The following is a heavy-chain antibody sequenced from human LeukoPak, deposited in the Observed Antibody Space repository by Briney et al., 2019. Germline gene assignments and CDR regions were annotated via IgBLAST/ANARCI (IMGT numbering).Heavy chain of an antibody. CDR3: VLSEYGSSGYYVAIFDY. D-gene: IGHD3-22*01. Sequence: ASVKVSCTASGYTFTSYGISWVRQAPGQGLEWMGWISAYNGNTNYAQKLQGRVTMTTDTSTSTAYMELRSLRSDDTAVYYCVLSEYGSSGYYVAIFDYWGQGTLVTVSS. J-gene: IGHJ4*02. CDR2: ISAYNGNT. CDR1: GYTFTSYG. V-gene: IGHV1-18*01.